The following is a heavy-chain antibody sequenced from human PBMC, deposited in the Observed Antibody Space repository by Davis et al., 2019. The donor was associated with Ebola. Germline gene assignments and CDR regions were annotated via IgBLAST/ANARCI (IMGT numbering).Heavy chain of an antibody. CDR2: IVVGSGNT. V-gene: IGHV1-58*02. J-gene: IGHJ4*01. CDR3: AASAGTVGNFDY. CDR1: GYTFTSYG. Sequence: AASVKVSCKASGYTFTSYGISWVRQAPGQGLEWIGWIVVGSGNTNYAQKFQGRVTISRDMSTSTSYLDLSNVRSEDTAVYYCAASAGTVGNFDYWGQGTLVTVSS. D-gene: IGHD1-14*01.